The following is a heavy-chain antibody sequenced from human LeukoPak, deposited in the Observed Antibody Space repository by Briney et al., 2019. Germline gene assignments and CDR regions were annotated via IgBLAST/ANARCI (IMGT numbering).Heavy chain of an antibody. CDR3: ARDEWELRSDAFDI. D-gene: IGHD1-26*01. CDR2: ISSSSSTI. CDR1: GFTFSSYS. J-gene: IGHJ3*02. Sequence: PGGSLRLSCAASGFTFSSYSMNWVRQAPGKGLEWVSYISSSSSTIYYADSVKGRFTISRDNAKNSLYLQMNSLRAEDTAVYYCARDEWELRSDAFDIWGQGTMVTVSS. V-gene: IGHV3-48*01.